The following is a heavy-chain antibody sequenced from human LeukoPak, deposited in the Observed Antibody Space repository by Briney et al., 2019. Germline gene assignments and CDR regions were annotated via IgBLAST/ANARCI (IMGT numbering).Heavy chain of an antibody. CDR2: IYYSGSTST. Sequence: SETLSLTCTVSGGSIGRSSYYWGWIRQPPGKGLEWIGNIYYSGSTSTNYNPSLKSRVTISVDPSKNQFSLKLSSVTAADTAVYYCARVAAKTVDYWGQGTLVTVSS. CDR1: GGSIGRSSYY. J-gene: IGHJ4*02. CDR3: ARVAAKTVDY. D-gene: IGHD2-15*01. V-gene: IGHV4-39*07.